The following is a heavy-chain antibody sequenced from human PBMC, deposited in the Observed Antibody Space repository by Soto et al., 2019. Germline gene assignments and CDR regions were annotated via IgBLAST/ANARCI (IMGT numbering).Heavy chain of an antibody. D-gene: IGHD6-6*01. CDR2: ISGSGGST. J-gene: IGHJ5*02. CDR1: GFTFSSYA. V-gene: IGHV3-23*01. Sequence: EVQLLESGGGLVQPGGSLRLSCAASGFTFSSYAMSWVRQAPGKGLEWVSAISGSGGSTYYADSVKGRFTISRDNSKNTLYLQMNSLRAEDTAVYYCSKDRSSLGWFDPWGQGTLVTVSS. CDR3: SKDRSSLGWFDP.